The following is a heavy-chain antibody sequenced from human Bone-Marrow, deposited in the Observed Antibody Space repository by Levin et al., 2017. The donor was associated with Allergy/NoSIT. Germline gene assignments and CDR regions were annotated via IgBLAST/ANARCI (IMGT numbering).Heavy chain of an antibody. J-gene: IGHJ4*02. CDR1: GFTFTTYW. D-gene: IGHD6-19*01. V-gene: IGHV3-7*01. Sequence: PGGSLKLSCAASGFTFTTYWMTWVRQAPGKGLEWVANIKEDGSAKYYVDSVQGRFTISRDNAKNSLYLQMNSLRAEDTAVYYCARDQVQFSSGSPGYWGQGTLVTVSS. CDR2: IKEDGSAK. CDR3: ARDQVQFSSGSPGY.